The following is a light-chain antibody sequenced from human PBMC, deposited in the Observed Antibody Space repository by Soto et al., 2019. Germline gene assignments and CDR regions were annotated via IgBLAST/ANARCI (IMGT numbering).Light chain of an antibody. J-gene: IGKJ1*01. CDR1: HSVASIY. V-gene: IGKV3-20*01. CDR3: HQYDSSPQT. CDR2: GAS. Sequence: EVVLTQSPGTLSLSPGERATLSCRASHSVASIYLGWYQQKPGQAPRLLIYGASSRATGIPDRFSGSGSGTDFTLTISRLEPEVCAWYYCHQYDSSPQTFGQGTKVEIK.